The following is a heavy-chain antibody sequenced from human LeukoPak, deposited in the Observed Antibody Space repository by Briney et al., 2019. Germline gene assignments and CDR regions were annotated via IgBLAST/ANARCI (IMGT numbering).Heavy chain of an antibody. CDR3: AKDIGRAPGIAAAGSAPRAFDI. V-gene: IGHV3-23*01. CDR2: ISGSGGST. Sequence: GGSLRLSCAASGFTLSSYAMSWVRQAPGKGLERVSAISGSGGSTYYADSVKGRFTISRDNSKNTLYLRMNSLRAEDTAVYYCAKDIGRAPGIAAAGSAPRAFDIWGQGTMVTVSS. D-gene: IGHD6-13*01. J-gene: IGHJ3*02. CDR1: GFTLSSYA.